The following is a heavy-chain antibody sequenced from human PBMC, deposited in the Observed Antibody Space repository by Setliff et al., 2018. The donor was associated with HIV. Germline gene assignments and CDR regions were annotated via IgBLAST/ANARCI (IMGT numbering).Heavy chain of an antibody. J-gene: IGHJ3*02. CDR2: ISSSSSYK. CDR1: GFTFSSYS. D-gene: IGHD3-22*01. Sequence: PGGSLRLSCAASGFTFSSYSMNWVRQAPGKGLEWVSSISSSSSYKYYADSVKGRFTISRDNAKNSLYLQMNSLRAEGTAVYYCARDPTYYYDTSGPYDAFDIWGQGTMVTVSS. V-gene: IGHV3-21*01. CDR3: ARDPTYYYDTSGPYDAFDI.